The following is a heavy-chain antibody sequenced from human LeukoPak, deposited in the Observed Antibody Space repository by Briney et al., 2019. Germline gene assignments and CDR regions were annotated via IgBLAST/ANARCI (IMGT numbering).Heavy chain of an antibody. CDR2: ISSSSRHI. CDR1: GFTFSSYS. D-gene: IGHD4-17*01. V-gene: IGHV3-21*01. CDR3: ARDRNYGDFPFDY. Sequence: GGSLRLSCAASGFTFSSYSMNWVRQAPGKGLEWVSSISSSSRHIYYADSVKGRFTISRDNAKDSLYLQMNSLRAEDTAVYYCARDRNYGDFPFDYWGQGTLVTVSS. J-gene: IGHJ4*02.